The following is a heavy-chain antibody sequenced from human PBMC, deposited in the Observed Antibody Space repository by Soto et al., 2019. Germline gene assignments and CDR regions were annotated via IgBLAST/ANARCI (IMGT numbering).Heavy chain of an antibody. CDR2: MNPNSGNT. D-gene: IGHD5-18*01. J-gene: IGHJ6*02. CDR1: GYTFTSYD. CDR3: ARGRSYGYFYYYGMDV. V-gene: IGHV1-8*01. Sequence: QVQLVQSGAEVKKPGASVKVSCKASGYTFTSYDINWVRQATGQGLEWMGWMNPNSGNTGYAQKFQGRVTMTRNTCISTAYMELSSRRSEDTAVYYCARGRSYGYFYYYGMDVWGQGTTVTVSS.